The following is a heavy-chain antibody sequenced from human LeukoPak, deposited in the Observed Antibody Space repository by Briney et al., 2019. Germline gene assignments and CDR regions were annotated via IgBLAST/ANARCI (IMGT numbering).Heavy chain of an antibody. J-gene: IGHJ3*02. CDR2: ISSSGSTI. CDR1: GFTFSDYY. CDR3: ARVAQLDAFDI. D-gene: IGHD1-1*01. Sequence: GGSLRLSCAASGFTFSDYYMSWIRQAPGKGLEWVSYISSSGSTIYYADSVKGRFTISRDNAKDSLYLQMNSLRAEDTAVYYCARVAQLDAFDIWGQGTMVTVSS. V-gene: IGHV3-11*01.